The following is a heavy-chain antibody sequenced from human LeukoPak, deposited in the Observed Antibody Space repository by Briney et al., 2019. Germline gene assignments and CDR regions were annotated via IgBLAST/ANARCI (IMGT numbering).Heavy chain of an antibody. V-gene: IGHV5-51*01. CDR2: IYPGDSET. CDR3: ARHRGYSYGYGDY. D-gene: IGHD5-18*01. J-gene: IGHJ4*02. CDR1: GYSLTNYW. Sequence: GESLKISCKGSGYSLTNYWIGWVRQMPGKGLEWMGIIYPGDSETRYSPSFQGQVTVSADKSISTAYLQWSSLRASDTAMYYCARHRGYSYGYGDYWGQGTLVTVSS.